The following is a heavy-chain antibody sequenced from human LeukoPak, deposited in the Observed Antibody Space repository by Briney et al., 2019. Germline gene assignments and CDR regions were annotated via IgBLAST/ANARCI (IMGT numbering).Heavy chain of an antibody. V-gene: IGHV4-34*01. J-gene: IGHJ5*02. CDR3: ARGRNLGYCSSTSCYRGGNWFDP. CDR1: GGSFSGYY. D-gene: IGHD2-2*01. CDR2: INHSGST. Sequence: SETLSLTCAVYGGSFSGYYWSWIRQPPGKGLEWIGEINHSGSTNYNPSLKSRVTISVDTSKNQFSLKLSSVTAADTAVYYCARGRNLGYCSSTSCYRGGNWFDPWGQETLVTVSS.